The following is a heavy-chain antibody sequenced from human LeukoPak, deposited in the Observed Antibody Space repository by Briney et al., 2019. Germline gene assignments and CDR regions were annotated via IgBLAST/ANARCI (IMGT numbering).Heavy chain of an antibody. J-gene: IGHJ3*02. CDR3: ATVGPEGYCSGGSCHDDAFDI. V-gene: IGHV1-2*02. CDR2: INPNSGGT. D-gene: IGHD2-15*01. Sequence: ASVKVSCKASGYTFTGYYMHWVRQAPGQGLEWMGWINPNSGGTNYAQKFQGRVTMTRDTSISTAYMELSRLRSDDTAVYYCATVGPEGYCSGGSCHDDAFDIWGQGTMVTVSS. CDR1: GYTFTGYY.